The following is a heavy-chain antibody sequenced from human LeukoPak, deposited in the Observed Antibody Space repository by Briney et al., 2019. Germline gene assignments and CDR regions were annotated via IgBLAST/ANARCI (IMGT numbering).Heavy chain of an antibody. CDR1: GGSFSGYY. V-gene: IGHV4-34*01. CDR2: INHSGST. CDR3: ARIGYSSSPTKKKYYYYGMDV. J-gene: IGHJ6*02. Sequence: SETLSLTCAVYGGSFSGYYWSWIRQPPGKGLEWIGEINHSGSTNYNPSLKSRVTISVDTSKNQFSLKLSSVTAADTAGYYCARIGYSSSPTKKKYYYYGMDVWGQGTTVTVSS. D-gene: IGHD6-13*01.